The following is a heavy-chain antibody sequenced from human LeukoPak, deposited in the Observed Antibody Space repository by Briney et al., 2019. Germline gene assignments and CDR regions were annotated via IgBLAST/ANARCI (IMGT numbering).Heavy chain of an antibody. V-gene: IGHV3-23*01. J-gene: IGHJ4*02. CDR1: GFTFSSYA. D-gene: IGHD3-16*01. CDR3: ARDQYVWVWGSYGGGVGDDY. CDR2: ISGSGGST. Sequence: PGGSLRLSCAASGFTFSSYAMSWVRQAPGKGLEWVSAISGSGGSTYYADSVKGRFTISRDNAKNSLYLQMNSLRAEDTAVYYCARDQYVWVWGSYGGGVGDDYWGQGTLVTVSS.